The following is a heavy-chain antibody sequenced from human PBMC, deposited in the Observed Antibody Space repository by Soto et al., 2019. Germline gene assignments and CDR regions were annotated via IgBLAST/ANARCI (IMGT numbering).Heavy chain of an antibody. J-gene: IGHJ4*02. V-gene: IGHV3-30-3*01. CDR2: ISYDGSNK. CDR3: ARGGYYYHSSGPFDY. D-gene: IGHD3-22*01. Sequence: GGSLRLSCAASGFTFSSYAMHWVRQAPGKGLEWVAVISYDGSNKYYADSVKGRFTISRDNSKNTLYLQMNSLRAEDTAVYYCARGGYYYHSSGPFDYWGQGTLVTVSS. CDR1: GFTFSSYA.